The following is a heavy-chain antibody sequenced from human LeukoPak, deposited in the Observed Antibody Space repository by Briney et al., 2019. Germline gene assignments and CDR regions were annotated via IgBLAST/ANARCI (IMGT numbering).Heavy chain of an antibody. D-gene: IGHD5-12*01. J-gene: IGHJ4*02. V-gene: IGHV3-21*01. CDR2: ISRSTSSI. CDR1: GFTFSSYS. Sequence: PGGSLRLSCAASGFTFSSYSMNWVRQAPGKGLEWVSSISRSTSSIYYADSVKGRFTIPRDNAKNSLYLQMNSLRPEDTALYYCACGYDYHFDYWGQGTLVTVSS. CDR3: ACGYDYHFDY.